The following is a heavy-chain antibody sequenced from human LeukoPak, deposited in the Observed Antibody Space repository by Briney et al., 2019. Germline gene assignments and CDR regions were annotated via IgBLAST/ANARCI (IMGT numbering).Heavy chain of an antibody. Sequence: SETLSLTCTVAGGSLSSSNYYWGWIRQPPGKGLEWIGSIYYSGSTYYNPSLKSRVTISVDTSKNQFALKLSSVTAADTAVYYCARWRGTYPYYFDYWGQGTLVTVSS. CDR3: ARWRGTYPYYFDY. J-gene: IGHJ4*02. CDR2: IYYSGST. V-gene: IGHV4-39*06. CDR1: GGSLSSSNYY.